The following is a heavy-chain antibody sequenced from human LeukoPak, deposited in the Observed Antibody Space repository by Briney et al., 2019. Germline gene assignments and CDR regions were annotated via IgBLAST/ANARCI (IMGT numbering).Heavy chain of an antibody. CDR2: MNPDTGGR. J-gene: IGHJ4*02. D-gene: IGHD5-24*01. CDR3: ARDRVEMSTSLSFFDN. Sequence: ASVKVSCKASGYSFVGYYIHWIRQAPGQGLGWLGWMNPDTGGRKLAQKFQGRVTLTRDTSINTAYMELNSLQSDDTAVYFCARDRVEMSTSLSFFDNWGQGSLITVSS. CDR1: GYSFVGYY. V-gene: IGHV1-2*02.